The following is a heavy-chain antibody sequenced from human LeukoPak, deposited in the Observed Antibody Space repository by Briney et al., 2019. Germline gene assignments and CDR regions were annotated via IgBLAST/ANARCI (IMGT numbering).Heavy chain of an antibody. CDR3: AKDWSGNYNWSDP. CDR1: GFTFDDYG. D-gene: IGHD3-3*01. Sequence: GGSLRLSCAASGFTFDDYGMSWVRQAPGKGLEWVACIYPDGTNKDYADSVKGRFIISRDNSKNTLFLQMNSLRAEDTAVYYCAKDWSGNYNWSDPWGQGTLVSVSS. CDR2: IYPDGTNK. V-gene: IGHV3-30*02. J-gene: IGHJ5*02.